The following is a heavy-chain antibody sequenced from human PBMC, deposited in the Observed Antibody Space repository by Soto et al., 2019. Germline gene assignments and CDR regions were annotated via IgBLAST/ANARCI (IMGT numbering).Heavy chain of an antibody. CDR2: ISSSIAYT. V-gene: IGHV3-21*01. J-gene: IGHJ4*02. CDR1: GFTFSSYS. CDR3: GRDLRPLYCSGGSCYPA. Sequence: GGSLRLSCAASGFTFSSYSMSWVRRAPGKGLEWVSSISSSIAYTNYADSVTGRFTISRDKSKHTLQLQMNRLRGEDTGVYYCGRDLRPLYCSGGSCYPARVQGPRGTVSS. D-gene: IGHD2-15*01.